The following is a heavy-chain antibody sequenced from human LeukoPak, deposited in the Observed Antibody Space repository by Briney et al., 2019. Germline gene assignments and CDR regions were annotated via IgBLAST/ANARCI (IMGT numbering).Heavy chain of an antibody. J-gene: IGHJ6*03. Sequence: PGGSLRLSCAASGFTFSNYGMHWVRQAPGKGLEWVVVISHDGSNNNYADSVKGRFTISRDNSKNTLYLQMNSLRPEDTAVYYCAKDLIFGVVSGYYYMDVWGKGTTVTVSS. D-gene: IGHD3-3*01. CDR1: GFTFSNYG. CDR3: AKDLIFGVVSGYYYMDV. CDR2: ISHDGSNN. V-gene: IGHV3-30*18.